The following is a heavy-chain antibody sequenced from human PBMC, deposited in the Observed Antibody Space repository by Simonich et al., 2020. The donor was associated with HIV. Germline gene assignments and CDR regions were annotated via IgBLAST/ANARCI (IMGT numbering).Heavy chain of an antibody. CDR2: INHSAIT. Sequence: QVQLQQWGAGLLKPSETLSLTCAVYGGSFSGYYWSWIRQPPGKGLEWIGEINHSAITNYKSSLNSRATISVDKSKNQFSRKLSSVTAADTAIYYCARRDRELILYFDYWGQGNLVTVSS. CDR3: ARRDRELILYFDY. CDR1: GGSFSGYY. J-gene: IGHJ4*02. V-gene: IGHV4-34*01. D-gene: IGHD3-3*01.